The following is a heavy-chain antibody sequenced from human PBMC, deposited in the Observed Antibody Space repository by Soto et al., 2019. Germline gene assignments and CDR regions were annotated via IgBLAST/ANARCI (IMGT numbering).Heavy chain of an antibody. Sequence: QVRLVQSGAEVKKTESSVKVSCEASGTTFSNFAIGWVRQAPEQGLEWMGGIILPFGTPNYAQKVQGRVTISADESMATVYMELRGLRSGDTAVYYCVRGPDYEGYFDYWGQGTLITVSS. CDR3: VRGPDYEGYFDY. CDR1: GTTFSNFA. D-gene: IGHD3-22*01. V-gene: IGHV1-69*12. CDR2: IILPFGTP. J-gene: IGHJ4*02.